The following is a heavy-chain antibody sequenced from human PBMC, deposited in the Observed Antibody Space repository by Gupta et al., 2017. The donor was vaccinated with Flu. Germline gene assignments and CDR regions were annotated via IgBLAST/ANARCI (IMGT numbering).Heavy chain of an antibody. Sequence: SWVRQPPGKGLEWIGYTYFSGRVDYNPSLRSRVTISVATSKNQFSLKLTSVTAADTAVYYCARGGGAHQGDYWGQGTLVTVSS. CDR3: ARGGGAHQGDY. D-gene: IGHD3-16*01. V-gene: IGHV4-59*01. CDR2: TYFSGRV. J-gene: IGHJ4*02.